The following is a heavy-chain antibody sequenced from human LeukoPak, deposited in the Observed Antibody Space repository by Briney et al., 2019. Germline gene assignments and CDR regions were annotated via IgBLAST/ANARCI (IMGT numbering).Heavy chain of an antibody. J-gene: IGHJ4*02. CDR3: VRGPHIAATSY. D-gene: IGHD6-25*01. V-gene: IGHV3-69-1*01. CDR2: ITRSSAL. Sequence: GGSLRLSCAASGFTFSDYGMIWVRQAPGKGLEWVSYITRSSALHYADSVKGRFTISRDNAKKSLYLQINTLRAEDTAVYYCVRGPHIAATSYWGQGTLVTVSS. CDR1: GFTFSDYG.